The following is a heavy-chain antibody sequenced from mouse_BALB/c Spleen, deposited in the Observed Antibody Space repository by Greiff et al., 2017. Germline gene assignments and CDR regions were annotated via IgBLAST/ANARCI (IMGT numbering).Heavy chain of an antibody. CDR3: NEGGVFAY. Sequence: EVQLQQSGAELVRSGASVKLSCTASGFNIKDYYMHWVKQRPEQGLEWIGWIDPENGDTEYAPKFQGKATMTADTSSNTAYLQLSSLTSEDTAVYYCNEGGVFAYWGQGTLVTVSA. V-gene: IGHV14-4*02. CDR2: IDPENGDT. CDR1: GFNIKDYY. J-gene: IGHJ3*01.